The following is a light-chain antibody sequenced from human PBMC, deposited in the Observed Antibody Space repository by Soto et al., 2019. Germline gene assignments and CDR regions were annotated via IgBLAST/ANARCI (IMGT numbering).Light chain of an antibody. CDR2: SNN. Sequence: QSLLTQPPSASGTPGQRCTISCSGSSSNIVSNYVYWYQQLPGTAPKLLIYSNNQRPSGVPDRFSGSKSGTSASLAISGLRSEDEADYYCAAWDDSLSGRYVFGTGTKVTVL. CDR3: AAWDDSLSGRYV. V-gene: IGLV1-47*02. CDR1: SSNIVSNY. J-gene: IGLJ1*01.